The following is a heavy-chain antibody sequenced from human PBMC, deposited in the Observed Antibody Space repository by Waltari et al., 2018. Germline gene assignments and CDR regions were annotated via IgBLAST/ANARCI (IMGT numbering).Heavy chain of an antibody. Sequence: QVQLQESGPGLVKPSETLSLTCTVSGGSISSHYWSWIRQTPGKGLEWIGYIYYSGSTNYNPSLKSRVTISVDTSKNQFSLKLSSVTAADTAVYYCARGGSYYYYMDVWGKGTTVTVSS. D-gene: IGHD3-10*01. CDR3: ARGGSYYYYMDV. CDR1: GGSISSHY. V-gene: IGHV4-59*11. CDR2: IYYSGST. J-gene: IGHJ6*03.